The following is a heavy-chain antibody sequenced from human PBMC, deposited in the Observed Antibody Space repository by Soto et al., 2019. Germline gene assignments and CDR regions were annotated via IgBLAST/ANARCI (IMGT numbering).Heavy chain of an antibody. Sequence: QVQLVQSGAEVKKPGASVKVSCKASGYTFTGYYMHWVRQAPGQGLEWMGWINPNSGGTNYAQKFQGRVTMTRDTPISTAYMELSRLRSDDTAVYYCARDKYSSGWYRAYYFDYWGQGTLVTVSS. V-gene: IGHV1-2*02. CDR3: ARDKYSSGWYRAYYFDY. CDR2: INPNSGGT. D-gene: IGHD6-19*01. CDR1: GYTFTGYY. J-gene: IGHJ4*02.